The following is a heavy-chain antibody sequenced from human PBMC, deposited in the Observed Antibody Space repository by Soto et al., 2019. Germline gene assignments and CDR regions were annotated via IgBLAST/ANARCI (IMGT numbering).Heavy chain of an antibody. J-gene: IGHJ4*02. Sequence: PGGSLRLSCAASGFTFSSYAMHWVRQAPGKGLEWVAVISYDGSNKYYADSVKGRFTISRDNSKNTLYLQMNSLRAEDTAVYYCARDGAGMATITQFDYWGQGTLVTVSS. CDR3: ARDGAGMATITQFDY. V-gene: IGHV3-30-3*01. CDR1: GFTFSSYA. D-gene: IGHD5-12*01. CDR2: ISYDGSNK.